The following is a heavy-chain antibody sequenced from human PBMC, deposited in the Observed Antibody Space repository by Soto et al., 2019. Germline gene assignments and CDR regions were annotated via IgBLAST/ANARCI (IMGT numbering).Heavy chain of an antibody. CDR3: ARDILPQWLTSYFFDF. D-gene: IGHD6-19*01. Sequence: QVQLVESGGGVVQPGRSLRLSCAASGFTFSRYSMNWVRQAPGKGLEWVAVISFEGNNKYYADSVKGRFTISRDDSNNTLYLQMNTLRAADTAVYYCARDILPQWLTSYFFDFWGQGTLVTVSS. J-gene: IGHJ4*02. CDR2: ISFEGNNK. CDR1: GFTFSRYS. V-gene: IGHV3-30-3*01.